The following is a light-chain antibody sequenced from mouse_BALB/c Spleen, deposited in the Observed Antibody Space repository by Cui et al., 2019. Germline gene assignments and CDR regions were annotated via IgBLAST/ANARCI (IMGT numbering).Light chain of an antibody. Sequence: QMNQSPSSLSSSLGETITITCQASQNIHVWLSWYQQKPGNIPKLLIYKASNLHAGVPSRFSGSGSGTGFTLTISSLQPEDIATYYCQQGQSYPLTFGSGTKLEIK. CDR2: KAS. V-gene: IGKV11-125*01. J-gene: IGKJ4*01. CDR1: QNIHVW. CDR3: QQGQSYPLT.